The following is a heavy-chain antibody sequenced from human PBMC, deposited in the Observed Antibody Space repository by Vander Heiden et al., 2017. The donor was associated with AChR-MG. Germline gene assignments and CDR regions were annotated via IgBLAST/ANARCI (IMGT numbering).Heavy chain of an antibody. CDR2: TYFGGIT. CDR1: SGSVSGGYYY. V-gene: IGHV4-61*01. Sequence: QVQLQESGPRLVKPSETLTLSCNVSSGSVSGGYYYWSWIRQSPGEGLEWVGYTYFGGITNYNPSLKSRVIVSLDRSREQISLRLSAVTAADTAVYYCARVDWVSRSFDYWGQGTLVTVSS. CDR3: ARVDWVSRSFDY. D-gene: IGHD3-9*01. J-gene: IGHJ4*02.